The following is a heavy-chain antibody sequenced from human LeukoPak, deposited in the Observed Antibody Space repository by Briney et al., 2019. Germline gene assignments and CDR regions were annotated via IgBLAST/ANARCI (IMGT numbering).Heavy chain of an antibody. V-gene: IGHV1-18*04. CDR1: GYTFTSYG. Sequence: ASVKVSCKASGYTFTSYGISSVRQAPGQGLEWMGWISAYNGNTNYAQKLQGRVTMTTDTSTSTAYMELRSLRSDDTAVYYCARDFGCSSTSCYHDFQHWGQGTLVTVSS. CDR2: ISAYNGNT. J-gene: IGHJ1*01. D-gene: IGHD2-2*01. CDR3: ARDFGCSSTSCYHDFQH.